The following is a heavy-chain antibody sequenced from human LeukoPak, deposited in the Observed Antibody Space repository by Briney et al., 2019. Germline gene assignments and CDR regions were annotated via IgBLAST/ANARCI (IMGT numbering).Heavy chain of an antibody. V-gene: IGHV3-7*05. CDR1: GFTFSSYW. Sequence: PGGSLRLSCAASGFTFSSYWRSWVRQAPGKGLDWVANIKEDGSEKYYVDSVKGRFTNFKDNAKNSIYLQMNSVRGEDTAVDYCARDWSPGYWGQGTLVPVSS. J-gene: IGHJ4*02. CDR2: IKEDGSEK. CDR3: ARDWSPGY.